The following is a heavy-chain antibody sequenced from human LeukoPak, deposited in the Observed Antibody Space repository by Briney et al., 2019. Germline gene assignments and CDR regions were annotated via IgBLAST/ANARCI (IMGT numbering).Heavy chain of an antibody. D-gene: IGHD3-10*01. CDR3: ARSTLWFGADY. CDR2: ISYDGSNK. Sequence: GGSLRLSCAASGFTFSSYAMHWVRQAPGKGLEWVAVISYDGSNKYYADSVKGRFTISRDNSKNTLYLQMNSLRAEDTAVYYCARSTLWFGADYWGQGTLVTVSS. V-gene: IGHV3-30*04. CDR1: GFTFSSYA. J-gene: IGHJ4*02.